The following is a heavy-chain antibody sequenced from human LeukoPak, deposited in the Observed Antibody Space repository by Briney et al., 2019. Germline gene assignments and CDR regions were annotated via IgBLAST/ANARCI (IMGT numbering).Heavy chain of an antibody. CDR2: IKQDGSEK. J-gene: IGHJ4*02. Sequence: GGSLRLSCAASGFTFSSYWMNWVRQAPGKGLQCVANIKQDGSEKYYVDSVKGRFTISRDNAKNSLYLQMNSLRAEDTAVYYCARSSILYGSGSYYDCWGQGSLVTVSS. D-gene: IGHD3-10*01. CDR1: GFTFSSYW. V-gene: IGHV3-7*01. CDR3: ARSSILYGSGSYYDC.